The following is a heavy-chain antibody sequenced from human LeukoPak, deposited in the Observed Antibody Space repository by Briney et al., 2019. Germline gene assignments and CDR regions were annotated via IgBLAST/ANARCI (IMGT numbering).Heavy chain of an antibody. Sequence: GGSLRLSCEASGFIFSNHAMHWVRQAPGKGLEYLSGISSNGANTFYVKSIKDRFTISRDNSKNTLFLQMGSLRAEDVAVYYCARGEVYYDSSGYRRLDSWGQETLVTVSS. CDR1: GFIFSNHA. J-gene: IGHJ4*02. CDR3: ARGEVYYDSSGYRRLDS. CDR2: ISSNGANT. V-gene: IGHV3-64*01. D-gene: IGHD3-22*01.